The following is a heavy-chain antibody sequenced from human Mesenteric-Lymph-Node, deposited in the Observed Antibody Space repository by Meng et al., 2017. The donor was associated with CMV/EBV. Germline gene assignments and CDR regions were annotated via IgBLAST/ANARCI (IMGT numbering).Heavy chain of an antibody. Sequence: GGSLRLSCATSGFTFSNYWMTWVRQAPGKGLEWVANIKDDESERYYVESVEGRFTISRDNAKNSLYLQMNSLRAEDTAVYYCARLSPSGHYNFDYWGQGTLVTVSS. CDR1: GFTFSNYW. CDR3: ARLSPSGHYNFDY. CDR2: IKDDESER. D-gene: IGHD3-3*01. V-gene: IGHV3-7*01. J-gene: IGHJ4*02.